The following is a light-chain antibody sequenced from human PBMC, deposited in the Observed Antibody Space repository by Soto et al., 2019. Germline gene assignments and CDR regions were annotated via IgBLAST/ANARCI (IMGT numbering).Light chain of an antibody. V-gene: IGKV1-5*03. J-gene: IGKJ1*01. CDR3: QHYNSDST. CDR2: KAS. CDR1: QSISDW. Sequence: DIQMTQSPSTLSASVGDRVTITCRASQSISDWLAWYQQKPGRAPNLLIYKASRLESGVPSRFSGSGSGTEFTLTISSLQPDDFATYYCQHYNSDSTFGQGTKVEIK.